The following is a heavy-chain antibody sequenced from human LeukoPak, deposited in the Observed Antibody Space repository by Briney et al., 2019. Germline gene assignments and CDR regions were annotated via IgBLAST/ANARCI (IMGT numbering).Heavy chain of an antibody. V-gene: IGHV5-51*01. Sequence: PGESLKISCKGSGYSFTTYWIGWARQMPGKGLEWMGIIYPGDSDTRYSPSFEGQVTISADKSISTAYLQWSSLKASDTAMYYCARSTVSSLYDPDAFDIWGQGTMVTVPS. J-gene: IGHJ3*02. CDR3: ARSTVSSLYDPDAFDI. D-gene: IGHD3-22*01. CDR1: GYSFTTYW. CDR2: IYPGDSDT.